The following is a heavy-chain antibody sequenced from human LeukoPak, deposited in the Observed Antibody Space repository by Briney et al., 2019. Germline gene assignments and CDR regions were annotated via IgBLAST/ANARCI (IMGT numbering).Heavy chain of an antibody. CDR3: ARGGYRRRYCSSTSCQPALDP. V-gene: IGHV4-61*02. J-gene: IGHJ5*02. D-gene: IGHD2-2*01. Sequence: PSQTLSLTCTVSGGSISSGSYDWSWIRQPAGKGLEWIGRIYTSGSTNYNPSLKSRVTISVDTSKNQFSLKLSSVTAADAAVYYCARGGYRRRYCSSTSCQPALDPWGQGTLVTVSS. CDR2: IYTSGST. CDR1: GGSISSGSYD.